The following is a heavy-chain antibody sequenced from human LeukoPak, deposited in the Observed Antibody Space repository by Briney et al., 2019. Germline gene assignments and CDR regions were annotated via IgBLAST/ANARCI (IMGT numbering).Heavy chain of an antibody. CDR3: ARRAYYDSSAYFDY. Sequence: GESLKISCKGSGYSFTSYWISWVRQMPGKGLEWMGRIDPSDSYTNYSPSFQGHVTIPADKSISTAYLQWSSLKASDTAMYYCARRAYYDSSAYFDYWGQGTLVTVSS. CDR2: IDPSDSYT. V-gene: IGHV5-10-1*01. J-gene: IGHJ4*02. D-gene: IGHD3-22*01. CDR1: GYSFTSYW.